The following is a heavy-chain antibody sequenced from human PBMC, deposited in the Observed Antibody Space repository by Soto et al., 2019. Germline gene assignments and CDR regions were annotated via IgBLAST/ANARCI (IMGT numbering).Heavy chain of an antibody. J-gene: IGHJ6*02. Sequence: PGGSLRLSCAASGFTFSSYAMHWVRQAPGKGLEWVAVISYDGSNKYCADSVKGRFTISRDNSKNTLYLQMNSLRAEDTAVYYCAQPGGVWGQGTTVTVSS. V-gene: IGHV3-30-3*01. CDR2: ISYDGSNK. CDR1: GFTFSSYA. CDR3: AQPGGV. D-gene: IGHD2-2*01.